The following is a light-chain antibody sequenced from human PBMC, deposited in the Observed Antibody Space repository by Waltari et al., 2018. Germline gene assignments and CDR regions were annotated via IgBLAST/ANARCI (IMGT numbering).Light chain of an antibody. CDR1: KLRDKY. Sequence: SYELSQPPSMSVSPGQTASIPCSGDKLRDKYVSWYQQKPGQSPVLVNHQDIKRPSGIPERFSGSNSGNTATLTISGTQAVDEADYYCQAWDIFGGGTKLTVL. J-gene: IGLJ2*01. CDR2: QDI. CDR3: QAWDI. V-gene: IGLV3-1*01.